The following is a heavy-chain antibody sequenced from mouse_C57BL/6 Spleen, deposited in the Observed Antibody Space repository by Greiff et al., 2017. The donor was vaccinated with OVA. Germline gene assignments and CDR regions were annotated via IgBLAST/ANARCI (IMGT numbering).Heavy chain of an antibody. CDR3: ALYDGYPIDY. J-gene: IGHJ4*01. V-gene: IGHV1-69*01. Sequence: QVQLQQPGAELVMPGASVKLSCKASGYTFTSYWMHWVKQRPGQGLEWIGEIDPSDSYTNYNQKFKGKSTLTVDKSSSTAYMQLSSLTSEDSAVYYCALYDGYPIDYWGQGTSVTVSS. CDR1: GYTFTSYW. CDR2: IDPSDSYT. D-gene: IGHD2-3*01.